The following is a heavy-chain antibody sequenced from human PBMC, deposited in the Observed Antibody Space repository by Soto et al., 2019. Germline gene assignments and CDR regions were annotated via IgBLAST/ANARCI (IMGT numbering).Heavy chain of an antibody. V-gene: IGHV3-53*01. CDR2: IYSGGST. Sequence: GGSLRLSCAASGFTVSSNYMSWVRQAPGKGLEWVSVIYSGGSTYYADSVKGRFTISRDNSKNTLYLQMNSLRAEDTAVYYCARDLSGTRGVDYWGQGTLVTVSS. CDR3: ARDLSGTRGVDY. CDR1: GFTVSSNY. J-gene: IGHJ4*02. D-gene: IGHD3-10*01.